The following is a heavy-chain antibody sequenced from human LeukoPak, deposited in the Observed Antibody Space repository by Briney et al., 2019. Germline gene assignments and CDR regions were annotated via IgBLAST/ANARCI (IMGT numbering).Heavy chain of an antibody. V-gene: IGHV1-2*02. Sequence: PGASVQVSCKASGYTFTGYYMHWVRPAPGQGLEWMGWINPNSGGTNYAQEFQGRVTMTRDTSISTAYMELSRLRSDDTAVYYCAKEASDTAIDYWGQGTLVTVSS. J-gene: IGHJ4*02. CDR2: INPNSGGT. CDR1: GYTFTGYY. CDR3: AKEASDTAIDY. D-gene: IGHD5-18*01.